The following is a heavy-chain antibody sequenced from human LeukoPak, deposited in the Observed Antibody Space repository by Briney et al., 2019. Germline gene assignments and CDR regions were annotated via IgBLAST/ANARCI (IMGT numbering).Heavy chain of an antibody. CDR2: ISYVGSNE. D-gene: IGHD6-19*01. J-gene: IGHJ5*02. CDR3: ARAAAETGAFRDNWFDP. Sequence: PGGSLTLSCSASAFTFISDGIHSVRHTPGKGLEWVALISYVGSNEYYADSVKGRLTISRDNSKNTLYLQMNSLRVEDTAVYYCARAAAETGAFRDNWFDPWGQGTLVTVSS. CDR1: AFTFISDG. V-gene: IGHV3-30*03.